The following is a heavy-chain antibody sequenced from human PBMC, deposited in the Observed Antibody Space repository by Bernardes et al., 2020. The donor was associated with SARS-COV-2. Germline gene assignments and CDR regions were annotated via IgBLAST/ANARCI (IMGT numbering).Heavy chain of an antibody. CDR3: ARLLAVAGGFDY. V-gene: IGHV3-21*01. Sequence: GGSLSLSCAVSGFTFNTYTLNWVRQAPGKGLEWVTSINSRSTDIYYADSVKGRFTISRDNAKNSMYLQMNSLRAEDTAIYYCARLLAVAGGFDYWGQGTMVTVSS. CDR1: GFTFNTYT. D-gene: IGHD6-13*01. J-gene: IGHJ4*02. CDR2: INSRSTDI.